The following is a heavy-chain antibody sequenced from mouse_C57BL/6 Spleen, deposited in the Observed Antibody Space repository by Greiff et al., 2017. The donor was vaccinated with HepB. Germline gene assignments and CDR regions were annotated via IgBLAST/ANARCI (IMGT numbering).Heavy chain of an antibody. CDR1: GYAFSSSW. CDR3: ARSHYYGSSYDYFDY. J-gene: IGHJ2*01. D-gene: IGHD1-1*01. CDR2: IYPGDGDT. V-gene: IGHV1-82*01. Sequence: VQLQQSGPELVKPGASVKISCKASGYAFSSSWMNWVKQRPGKGLEWIGRIYPGDGDTNYNGKFKGKATLTADKSSSTAYMQLSSLTSEDSAFYFCARSHYYGSSYDYFDYWGQGTTLTVSS.